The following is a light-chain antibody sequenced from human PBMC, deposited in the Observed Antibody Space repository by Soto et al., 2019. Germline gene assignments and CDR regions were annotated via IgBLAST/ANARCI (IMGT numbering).Light chain of an antibody. Sequence: IVMTQSPDSLAVSLGERATINCESSQSVLYSSNNKNYLAWYQQKPGQPPKLLIYWASTRQSGVPDRFSGSGSGTDFTLTISSLQAEDVAVYYCQQYYSAPLTFGGGTKVDNK. J-gene: IGKJ4*01. CDR1: QSVLYSSNNKNY. CDR3: QQYYSAPLT. V-gene: IGKV4-1*01. CDR2: WAS.